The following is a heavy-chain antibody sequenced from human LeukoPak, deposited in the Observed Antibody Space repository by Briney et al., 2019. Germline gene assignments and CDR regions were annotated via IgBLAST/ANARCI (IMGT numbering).Heavy chain of an antibody. CDR2: ISGSGGST. CDR1: GFTFSSYA. J-gene: IGHJ4*02. Sequence: GGSLRLSCAASGFTFSSYALSWVRQAPGKGLGWVSAISGSGGSTYYADSVKGRFTISRDNSKNTLYLQMNSLRAEDTAVYYCASDVDTAMVTDYWGQGTLVTVSS. V-gene: IGHV3-23*01. D-gene: IGHD5-18*01. CDR3: ASDVDTAMVTDY.